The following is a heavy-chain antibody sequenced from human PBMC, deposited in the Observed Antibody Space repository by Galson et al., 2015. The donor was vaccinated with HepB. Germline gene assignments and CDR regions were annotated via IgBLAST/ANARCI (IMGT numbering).Heavy chain of an antibody. CDR3: ARDGDYGEYLQD. Sequence: SVRVSCKASGYTYNTHAMNWVRQAPGQELEWMGWINTNTGHPNPAQGCTGWFVFSLDTSVSTAYLQISSLKPEDTAVYYCARDGDYGEYLQDWGQGTRATFSS. D-gene: IGHD4-17*01. V-gene: IGHV7-4-1*02. CDR2: INTNTGHP. J-gene: IGHJ1*01. CDR1: GYTYNTHA.